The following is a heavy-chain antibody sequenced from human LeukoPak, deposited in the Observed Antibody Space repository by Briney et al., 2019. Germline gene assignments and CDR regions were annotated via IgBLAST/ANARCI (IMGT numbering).Heavy chain of an antibody. CDR1: GYTLTELS. D-gene: IGHD5-12*01. CDR3: ATLSGRLRGYYYYYYMDV. J-gene: IGHJ6*03. V-gene: IGHV1-24*01. Sequence: GASVKVSCKVSGYTLTELSMHWVRQAPGKGLEWMGGFDPEDGETIYAQKFQGRVTMTEDTSTDTAYMELSSLRSEDTAVYYCATLSGRLRGYYYYYYMDVWGKGTTVTVSS. CDR2: FDPEDGET.